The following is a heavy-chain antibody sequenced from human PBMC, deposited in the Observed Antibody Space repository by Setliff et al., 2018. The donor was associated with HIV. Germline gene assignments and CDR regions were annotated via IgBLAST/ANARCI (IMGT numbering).Heavy chain of an antibody. CDR3: ARRTSGPAGIDY. CDR2: ISHSGETT. Sequence: PGGSLRLSCAASGFTFSTFAMSWVRQAPGKGLEWVSTISHSGETTYFADSVKGRFTISRDFSRDKDYLQMDNLRPEDTAIYYCARRTSGPAGIDYWGQGTLVTVSS. D-gene: IGHD1-26*01. J-gene: IGHJ4*02. CDR1: GFTFSTFA. V-gene: IGHV3-23*01.